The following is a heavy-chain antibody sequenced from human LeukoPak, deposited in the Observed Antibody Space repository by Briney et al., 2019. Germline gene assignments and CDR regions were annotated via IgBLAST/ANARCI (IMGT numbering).Heavy chain of an antibody. V-gene: IGHV3-66*01. CDR2: IYSGGST. D-gene: IGHD2-2*01. CDR3: AAPGVPAATYYFDY. Sequence: QAGGSLRLSCAASGFTVSSNYMSWVRQAPGKGLEWVSVIYSGGSTYYADSVKGRFTISRDNSKNTLYLQMNSLRAEDTAVYYCAAPGVPAATYYFDYWGQGTLVTVSS. CDR1: GFTVSSNY. J-gene: IGHJ4*02.